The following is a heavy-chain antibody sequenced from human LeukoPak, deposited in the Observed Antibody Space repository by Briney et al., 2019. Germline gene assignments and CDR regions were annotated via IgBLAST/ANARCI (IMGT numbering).Heavy chain of an antibody. Sequence: SETLSLTCTVSGGSISSYYRSWIRQPPGKGLEWIGYIYYSGSTNYNPSLKSRVTISVDTSKNQFSLKLSSVTAADTAVYYCARLWFGEFRGVNWFDPGGQGTLVTVSS. V-gene: IGHV4-59*08. CDR3: ARLWFGEFRGVNWFDP. CDR1: GGSISSYY. D-gene: IGHD3-10*01. J-gene: IGHJ5*02. CDR2: IYYSGST.